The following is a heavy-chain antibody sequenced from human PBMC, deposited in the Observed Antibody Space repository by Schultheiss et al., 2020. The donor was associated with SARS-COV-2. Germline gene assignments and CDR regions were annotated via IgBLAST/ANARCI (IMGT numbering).Heavy chain of an antibody. CDR1: GGSFSGYY. CDR3: ARNIVVVSSGGDYYYYYYMDV. D-gene: IGHD2-2*01. V-gene: IGHV4-34*01. CDR2: INHSGST. J-gene: IGHJ6*03. Sequence: SETLSLTCAVYGGSFSGYYWSWIRQPPGKGLEWIGEINHSGSTNYNPSLKSRVTMSVDTSKNQFSLKLSSVTAADTAVYYCARNIVVVSSGGDYYYYYYMDVWGKGTTVTVSS.